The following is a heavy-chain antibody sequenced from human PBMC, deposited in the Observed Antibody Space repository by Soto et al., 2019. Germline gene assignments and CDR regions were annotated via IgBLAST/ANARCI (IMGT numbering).Heavy chain of an antibody. D-gene: IGHD2-21*02. J-gene: IGHJ6*02. Sequence: ASVKVSCKVSGYTLTELSMHWVRQAPGKGLEWMGGFDPEDGETIYAQKFQGRVTMTEDTSTDTAYMELSSLRSEDTAVYYCATYVSVTGVSYYYGMEVWGQGTTVTVSS. V-gene: IGHV1-24*01. CDR3: ATYVSVTGVSYYYGMEV. CDR1: GYTLTELS. CDR2: FDPEDGET.